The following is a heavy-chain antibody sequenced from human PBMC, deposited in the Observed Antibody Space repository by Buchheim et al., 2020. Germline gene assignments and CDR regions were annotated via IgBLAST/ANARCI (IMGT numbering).Heavy chain of an antibody. D-gene: IGHD1-1*01. CDR2: IRRGSDDI. CDR3: ARGEVEETRFLDS. J-gene: IGHJ4*02. CDR1: GFSFSGYS. V-gene: IGHV3-21*01. Sequence: EVQLVESGGGLVEPGGSLRLSCEASGFSFSGYSMNWVRQAPGEGLEWVSIIRRGSDDIHYAELVRGRFTISRDNAKNSLALQMNSLRLEDTAVYYCARGEVEETRFLDSWGQGTL.